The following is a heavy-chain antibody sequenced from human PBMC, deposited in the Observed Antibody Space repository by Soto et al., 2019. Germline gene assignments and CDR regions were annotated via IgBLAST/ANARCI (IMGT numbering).Heavy chain of an antibody. V-gene: IGHV3-33*01. J-gene: IGHJ4*02. Sequence: GGSLRLSCAASGFTFSSYGMHWVRQAPGKGLEWVAVIWYDGSNKYYADSVKGRFTISRDNSKNTLHLQMNSLRAEDTAVYYCARDIAVAGTSPGYWGQGTLVTVSS. CDR1: GFTFSSYG. CDR3: ARDIAVAGTSPGY. CDR2: IWYDGSNK. D-gene: IGHD6-19*01.